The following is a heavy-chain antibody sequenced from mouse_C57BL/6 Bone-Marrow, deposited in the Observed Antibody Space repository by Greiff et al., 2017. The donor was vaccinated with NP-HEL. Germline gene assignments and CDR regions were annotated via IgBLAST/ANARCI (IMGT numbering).Heavy chain of an antibody. J-gene: IGHJ1*03. CDR3: SRKGDNGRSDWYFDV. V-gene: IGHV1-64*01. CDR1: GYTFTSYW. D-gene: IGHD1-1*01. Sequence: VQLQQPGAELVKPGASVKLSCKASGYTFTSYWMHWVQQRPGQGLEWIGMLHPSSGSTNYNEKFKSRATLTVDKSSSPAYRQLSSLTSDDAAVDYCSRKGDNGRSDWYFDVGGTVTTVTVSS. CDR2: LHPSSGST.